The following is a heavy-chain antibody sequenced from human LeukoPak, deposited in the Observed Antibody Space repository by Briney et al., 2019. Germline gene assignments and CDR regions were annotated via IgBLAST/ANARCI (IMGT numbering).Heavy chain of an antibody. CDR2: IYYTGST. CDR3: ARDEYGMDV. V-gene: IGHV4-39*07. CDR1: GGSISSSSYY. Sequence: ASETLSLTCTVSGGSISSSSYYWGWIRQPPGKGLEWIGIIYYTGSTYYNPSLKSRVTISVDTSKNQFSLKLSSVTAADTAVYYCARDEYGMDVWGQGTTVTVSS. J-gene: IGHJ6*02.